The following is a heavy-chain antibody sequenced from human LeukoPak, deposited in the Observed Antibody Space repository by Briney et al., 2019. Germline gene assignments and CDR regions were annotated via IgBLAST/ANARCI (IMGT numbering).Heavy chain of an antibody. CDR3: AREAVTTFPHAFDI. CDR2: ISYDGSNK. Sequence: PGGSLRLSCAASGFTFSSYGMHWVRQAPGKGLEWVAVISYDGSNKYYADSVKGRFTISRDNSKNTLYLQMGSLRAEDMAVYYCAREAVTTFPHAFDIWGQGTMVTVSS. V-gene: IGHV3-30*03. J-gene: IGHJ3*02. D-gene: IGHD4-17*01. CDR1: GFTFSSYG.